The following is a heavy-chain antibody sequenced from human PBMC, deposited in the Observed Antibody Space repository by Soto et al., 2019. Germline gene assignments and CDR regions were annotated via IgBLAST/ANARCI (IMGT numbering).Heavy chain of an antibody. CDR1: GFTFSNYA. D-gene: IGHD3-3*01. J-gene: IGHJ6*03. Sequence: EVQLLESGGGLVQPGGSLRLSCAASGFTFSNYAMSWARQAPGKGLEWVSGISDSGSSTYYADSVKGRFTISRDNSKNTLYLQMNSLRAEDTAVYYCAKKRIFGDYYYYMDVWGKGTTVTVSS. CDR3: AKKRIFGDYYYYMDV. CDR2: ISDSGSST. V-gene: IGHV3-23*01.